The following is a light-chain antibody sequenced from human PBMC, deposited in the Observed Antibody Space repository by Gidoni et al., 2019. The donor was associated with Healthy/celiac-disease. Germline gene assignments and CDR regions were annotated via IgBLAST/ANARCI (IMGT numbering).Light chain of an antibody. Sequence: QSALTQPAPVSGSPGQSSTNSCTGTSSDVGSYNLVSWYQQHPVKALKLMIYEGSKRPSGVSNRFSGSNSGNTASLTISGLQAEDEADYYCCSYAGSSTFRVFGTGTKVTVL. CDR2: EGS. CDR3: CSYAGSSTFRV. CDR1: SSDVGSYNL. V-gene: IGLV2-23*03. J-gene: IGLJ1*01.